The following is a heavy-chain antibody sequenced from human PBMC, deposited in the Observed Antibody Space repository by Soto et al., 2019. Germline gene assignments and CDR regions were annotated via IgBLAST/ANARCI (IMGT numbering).Heavy chain of an antibody. V-gene: IGHV4-38-2*02. CDR3: ARDFPEYYYDSSGP. Sequence: PSETLSLTCAVSGYSISSGYYWGWIRQPPGKGLEWIGSIYHSGSTYYNPSLKSRVTISVDTSKNQFSLKLSSVTAADTAVYYCARDFPEYYYDSSGPWGQGTLVTSPQ. J-gene: IGHJ5*02. CDR2: IYHSGST. CDR1: GYSISSGYY. D-gene: IGHD3-22*01.